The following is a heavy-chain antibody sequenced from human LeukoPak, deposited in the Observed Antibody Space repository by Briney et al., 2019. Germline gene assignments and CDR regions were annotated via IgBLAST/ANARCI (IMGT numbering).Heavy chain of an antibody. CDR3: ARDLSGSYYFDY. CDR2: ISSSSSYI. D-gene: IGHD1-26*01. V-gene: IGHV3-21*01. J-gene: IGHJ4*02. CDR1: GFTFSDYY. Sequence: GGSLRLSCAASGFTFSDYYLNWVRQARGKGLEWVSSISSSSSYIYYADSVKGRFTISRDNAKNSLYLQMNSLRAEDTAVYYCARDLSGSYYFDYWGQGTLVTVSS.